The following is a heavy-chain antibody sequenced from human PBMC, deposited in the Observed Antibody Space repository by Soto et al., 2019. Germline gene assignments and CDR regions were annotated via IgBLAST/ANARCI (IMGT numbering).Heavy chain of an antibody. V-gene: IGHV3-30*18. J-gene: IGHJ4*02. CDR1: GFTFSSYG. CDR2: ISYDGSNK. CDR3: AKDQESYFDY. Sequence: QVQLVESGGGVVQPGRSLRLSCAASGFTFSSYGMHWVRQAPGKGLEWVAVISYDGSNKYYADSVKGRFTISRDNSKNTLYLQMNSLRAEDTAVYYCAKDQESYFDYWGQGTPVTLSS.